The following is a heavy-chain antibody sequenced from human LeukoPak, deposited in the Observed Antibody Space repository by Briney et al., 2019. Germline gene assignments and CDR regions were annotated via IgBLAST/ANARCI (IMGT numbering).Heavy chain of an antibody. CDR2: ISSSSTYI. J-gene: IGHJ5*02. Sequence: GGSLRLSCAASGFTFSTYSMNWVRQAPGKGLEWVSSISSSSTYIYYSDSVKGRFTISRDNAKNSLYLQMNSLRADDTAVYYCARGQKLASWGQGTLVTVSS. V-gene: IGHV3-21*01. CDR1: GFTFSTYS. CDR3: ARGQKLAS. D-gene: IGHD6-13*01.